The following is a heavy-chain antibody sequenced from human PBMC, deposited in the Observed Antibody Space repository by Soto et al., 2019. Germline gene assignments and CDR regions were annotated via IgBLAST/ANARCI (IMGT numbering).Heavy chain of an antibody. V-gene: IGHV4-31*03. CDR3: ASSTYDYVGY. J-gene: IGHJ4*01. D-gene: IGHD3-16*01. Sequence: QVQLQESGPGLVKPSQTLSLTCTVSGGSINYSGYHWSWIRQHPGKGLEWIGYIYYSGTTNYNPSLKGRVTISVDTSRNQFSLKLTSVTAADTAVYFCASSTYDYVGYCGHGTLVTVSS. CDR2: IYYSGTT. CDR1: GGSINYSGYH.